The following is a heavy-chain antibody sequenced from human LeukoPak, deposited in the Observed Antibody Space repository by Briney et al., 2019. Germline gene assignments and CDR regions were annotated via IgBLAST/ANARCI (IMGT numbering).Heavy chain of an antibody. Sequence: SVKVSCKASGGTFSSYAISWARQAPGQGLEWMGRIIPIFGTANYAQKFQGRVTITTDESTSTAYMELSSLRSEDTAVYYCARYTQLERLAWFDPWGQGTLVTVSS. D-gene: IGHD1-1*01. CDR1: GGTFSSYA. CDR2: IIPIFGTA. V-gene: IGHV1-69*05. CDR3: ARYTQLERLAWFDP. J-gene: IGHJ5*02.